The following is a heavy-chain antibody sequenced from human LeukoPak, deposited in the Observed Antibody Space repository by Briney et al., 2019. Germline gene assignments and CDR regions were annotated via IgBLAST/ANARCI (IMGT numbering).Heavy chain of an antibody. CDR1: GYTFTAYY. J-gene: IGHJ5*02. Sequence: ASVKVSCKASGYTFTAYYMHWVRQAPGQGLEWMGWINPNSGGTNYAQKFQGRVTMTRDTSISTAYMELSRLRSDDTAVYYCARGDYYDSSGYYHWGQGTLVTVSS. V-gene: IGHV1-2*02. CDR3: ARGDYYDSSGYYH. CDR2: INPNSGGT. D-gene: IGHD3-22*01.